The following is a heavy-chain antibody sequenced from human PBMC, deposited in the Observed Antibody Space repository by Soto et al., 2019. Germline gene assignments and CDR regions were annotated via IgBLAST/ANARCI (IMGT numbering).Heavy chain of an antibody. J-gene: IGHJ6*03. CDR3: ARSGGDYYYYYYMDV. CDR2: IKQDGSEK. CDR1: GFTFSSYW. V-gene: IGHV3-7*01. D-gene: IGHD4-17*01. Sequence: PGGSLRLSCAASGFTFSSYWMSWVRQAPGKGLEWVANIKQDGSEKYYVDSVKGRFTISRDNAKNSLYLQMNSLRAEDTAVYYCARSGGDYYYYYYMDVWGKGTTVTVSS.